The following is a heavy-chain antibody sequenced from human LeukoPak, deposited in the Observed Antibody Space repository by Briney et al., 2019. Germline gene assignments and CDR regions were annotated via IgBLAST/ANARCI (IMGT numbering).Heavy chain of an antibody. CDR3: AREGRYYYDSTTPMGDAFDI. CDR2: ISSSSSTI. V-gene: IGHV3-48*01. J-gene: IGHJ3*02. Sequence: PGGSLRLSCAASGFTFSSYSMNWVRQAPGKGLEWVSYISSSSSTIYYADSVKGRFTISRDNAKNSLYLQMNSLRAEDTAVYYCAREGRYYYDSTTPMGDAFDIWGQGTMVTVSS. CDR1: GFTFSSYS. D-gene: IGHD3-22*01.